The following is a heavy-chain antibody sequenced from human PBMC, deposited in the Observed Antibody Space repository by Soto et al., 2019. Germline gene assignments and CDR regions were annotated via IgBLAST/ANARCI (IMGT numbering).Heavy chain of an antibody. CDR3: ARHSNDYRKSXDY. V-gene: IGHV4-59*08. J-gene: IGHJ4*02. D-gene: IGHD5-12*01. Sequence: SETLSLTCTVSGGSISGYYWSWFRQPPGKGLEWIASVYYTGSTNYNPSLKSRVTISLDTSKTQFSLKLSSVTAADSAVYFCARHSNDYRKSXDYWGQGSLVTVS. CDR2: VYYTGST. CDR1: GGSISGYY.